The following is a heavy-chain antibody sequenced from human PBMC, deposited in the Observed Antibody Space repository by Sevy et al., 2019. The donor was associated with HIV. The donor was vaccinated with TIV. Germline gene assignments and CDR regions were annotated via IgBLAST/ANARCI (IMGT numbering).Heavy chain of an antibody. CDR2: VSYDGSHK. Sequence: GESLKISCVASGFTYSTYGMHWVRQAPGKGLEWVAVVSYDGSHKYQVDSVKGRFTISRDNSKNTVYLQMNSLRAVDTAVYYCARDSGYSTDWYPGYWGQGTLVTVSS. J-gene: IGHJ4*02. D-gene: IGHD6-19*01. V-gene: IGHV3-30*03. CDR3: ARDSGYSTDWYPGY. CDR1: GFTYSTYG.